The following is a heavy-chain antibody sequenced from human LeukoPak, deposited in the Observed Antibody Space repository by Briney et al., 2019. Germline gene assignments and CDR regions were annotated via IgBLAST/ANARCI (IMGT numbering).Heavy chain of an antibody. J-gene: IGHJ3*02. Sequence: PSETLSLTCTVSGGSVSSGSYYWSWIRQPPGKALEWIGSIYYSGSTYYNPSLKSRVTISVDTSKNQFSLKLSSVSAADTAVYYCARHWDYYYDSSGYYFDAFDIWGQGTMVTVSS. CDR1: GGSVSSGSYY. CDR3: ARHWDYYYDSSGYYFDAFDI. V-gene: IGHV4-39*01. CDR2: IYYSGST. D-gene: IGHD3-22*01.